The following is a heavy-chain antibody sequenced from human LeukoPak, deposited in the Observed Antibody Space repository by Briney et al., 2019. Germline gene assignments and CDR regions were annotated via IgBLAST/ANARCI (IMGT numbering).Heavy chain of an antibody. D-gene: IGHD3-22*01. Sequence: GASVKVSCKASGYTFTSYGISWVRQAPGQGLEWMGWISAYNSNTNYAQKLQGRVTMTTDTSTSTAYMELRSLRSDDTAVYYCARGRFYDSSGYYGRPFDYWGQGTLVTVSS. J-gene: IGHJ4*02. V-gene: IGHV1-18*01. CDR3: ARGRFYDSSGYYGRPFDY. CDR2: ISAYNSNT. CDR1: GYTFTSYG.